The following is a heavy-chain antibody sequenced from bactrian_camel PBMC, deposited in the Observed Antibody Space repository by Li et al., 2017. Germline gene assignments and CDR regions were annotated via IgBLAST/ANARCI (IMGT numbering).Heavy chain of an antibody. D-gene: IGHD2*01. J-gene: IGHJ4*01. CDR1: TLTYSSNC. CDR2: ISSDGST. Sequence: QVQLVESGGGSVQAGGSLTLTCVASTLTYSSNCVGWYRQAPGNECELVSTISSDGSTYYADSVKGRFTISQDNAENTVYLQMNSLKPEDTATYYCTTRLDLGSSCGGPRSWGLGTQVTVS. CDR3: TTRLDLGSSCGGPRS. V-gene: IGHV3S55*01.